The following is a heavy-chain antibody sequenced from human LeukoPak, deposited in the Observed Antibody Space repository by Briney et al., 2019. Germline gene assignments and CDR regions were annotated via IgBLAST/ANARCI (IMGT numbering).Heavy chain of an antibody. J-gene: IGHJ3*02. Sequence: PGRSLRLSCAASGFTFSTYGMHWVRQAPGKGLEWVAVISDDGSSKYYADSVKGRFTISRDNSKNTLYLQMNSLRAEDTAVYYCAKETQLRSAFDIWGQGTMVTVSS. CDR3: AKETQLRSAFDI. CDR1: GFTFSTYG. CDR2: ISDDGSSK. V-gene: IGHV3-30*18. D-gene: IGHD2-2*01.